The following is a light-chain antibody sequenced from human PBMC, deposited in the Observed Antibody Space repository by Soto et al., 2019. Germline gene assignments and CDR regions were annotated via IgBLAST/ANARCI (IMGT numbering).Light chain of an antibody. CDR1: QSINNW. J-gene: IGKJ1*01. V-gene: IGKV1-5*03. CDR3: QQYNGYSRT. CDR2: KAS. Sequence: DIQMTQSPSNLSASIGDRVTSTCRASQSINNWFAWYQQKPGKAPTLLIYKASSLDSGVPSRFSGSGSGTEFTLTISSLQPDDFATYYCQQYNGYSRTFGQGTKVEIK.